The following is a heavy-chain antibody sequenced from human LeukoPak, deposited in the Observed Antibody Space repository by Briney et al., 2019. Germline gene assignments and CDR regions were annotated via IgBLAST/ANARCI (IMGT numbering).Heavy chain of an antibody. Sequence: GGSLRLSCVGTSFNFSSYAMSWVRQAPGKGLEWVSGLSDSGGSTHYADSGKGRFTISRDNSKNTLYLQMNSLRVEDTAVYYCAKKRGRISAYSMDVWGQGTTVTVSS. CDR1: SFNFSSYA. J-gene: IGHJ6*02. CDR3: AKKRGRISAYSMDV. CDR2: LSDSGGST. D-gene: IGHD6-25*01. V-gene: IGHV3-23*01.